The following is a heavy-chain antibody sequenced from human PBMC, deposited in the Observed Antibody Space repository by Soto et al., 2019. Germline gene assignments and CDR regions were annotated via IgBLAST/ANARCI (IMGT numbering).Heavy chain of an antibody. J-gene: IGHJ4*02. D-gene: IGHD1-26*01. CDR3: AIVAGIVGGTLDH. CDR2: ITGSGRQI. CDR1: GFTFRTYV. V-gene: IGHV3-23*01. Sequence: EVELLESGGGLVQSGGSLRLSCAASGFTFRTYVMTWVRQAPGKGLEWVAFITGSGRQIEYADSVKGRFTVSRDNSENTVSLQMDSLRGDDTGLYYCAIVAGIVGGTLDHWGQGTPVTVSS.